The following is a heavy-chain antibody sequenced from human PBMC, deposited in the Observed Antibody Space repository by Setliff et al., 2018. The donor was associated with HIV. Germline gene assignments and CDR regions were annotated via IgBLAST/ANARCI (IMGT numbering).Heavy chain of an antibody. CDR2: INPYSGDT. CDR3: ARTEYFDFWSGPRGFDP. Sequence: GASVKVSCKASGYTLIDYYMHWVRQAPGQGLEWVGWINPYSGDTNYAQKFHGRVTMTRDTSINTAYMDLRTLRSDDTAVYYCARTEYFDFWSGPRGFDPWGQGTLVTVSS. D-gene: IGHD3-3*01. CDR1: GYTLIDYY. V-gene: IGHV1-2*02. J-gene: IGHJ5*02.